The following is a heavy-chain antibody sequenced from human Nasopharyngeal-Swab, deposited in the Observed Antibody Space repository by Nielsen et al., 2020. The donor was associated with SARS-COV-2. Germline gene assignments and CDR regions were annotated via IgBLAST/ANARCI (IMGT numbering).Heavy chain of an antibody. Sequence: LKISRAASGLTLRTNDMNWVRMAAGKGLEWVSYISGSSSATYYADSVKGRFTISRDNAKNSLHLQMNSLRDDDTAVYYCARGWLADWGQGTPVTVSS. J-gene: IGHJ4*02. V-gene: IGHV3-48*02. CDR1: GLTLRTND. D-gene: IGHD3-9*01. CDR2: ISGSSSAT. CDR3: ARGWLAD.